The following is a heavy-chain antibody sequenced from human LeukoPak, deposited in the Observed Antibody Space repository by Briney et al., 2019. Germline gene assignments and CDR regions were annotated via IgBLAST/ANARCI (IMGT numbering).Heavy chain of an antibody. J-gene: IGHJ4*02. CDR1: GDSISSSNYY. Sequence: KPSETLSLTCTVSGDSISSSNYYWGWIRQPPGKGLEWIGSVYYTGSTYYNPSLQSRVTISVDTTKNQFSLKLSSVTAADTAVYYCARVLVGDYVNFDYWGQGTLVTVSS. CDR2: VYYTGST. CDR3: ARVLVGDYVNFDY. D-gene: IGHD4-17*01. V-gene: IGHV4-39*07.